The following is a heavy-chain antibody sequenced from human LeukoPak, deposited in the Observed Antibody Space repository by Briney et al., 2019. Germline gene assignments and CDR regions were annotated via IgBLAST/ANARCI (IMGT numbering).Heavy chain of an antibody. V-gene: IGHV4-59*01. J-gene: IGHJ4*02. CDR2: IYGSGYT. Sequence: SETRSLTCTVSGGSISGWYWSWIRQPPGKGLEWIGYIYGSGYTNYNPSLKSRVTMSIDTSKNHFSLKLTSVTAADTAAYYCARETSLAGFASGLGFNYWGQGTLVTVSS. CDR3: ARETSLAGFASGLGFNY. CDR1: GGSISGWY. D-gene: IGHD6-19*01.